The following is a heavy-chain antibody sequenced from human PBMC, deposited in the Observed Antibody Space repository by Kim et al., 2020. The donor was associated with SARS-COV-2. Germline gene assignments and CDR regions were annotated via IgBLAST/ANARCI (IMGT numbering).Heavy chain of an antibody. J-gene: IGHJ3*02. Sequence: GGSLRLSCGASGFTFSSCSFNWIRQAPGKGLEWISYINIGGDGTQYADSVRGRFTISRDNVNNLIYLQMNSLRHEDTAIYYCARDKAYAFATWGHGTMVT. CDR3: ARDKAYAFAT. V-gene: IGHV3-48*02. CDR2: INIGGDGT. CDR1: GFTFSSCS.